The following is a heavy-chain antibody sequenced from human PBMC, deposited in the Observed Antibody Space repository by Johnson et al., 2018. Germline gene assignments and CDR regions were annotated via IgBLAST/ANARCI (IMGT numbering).Heavy chain of an antibody. J-gene: IGHJ1*01. CDR3: AKVLLWSVQYFQH. CDR2: ISGSGGST. Sequence: VQLVESGGGLVQPGGSLRLSCAASGFTFSSYAMSWVRQAPGKGLEWVSAISGSGGSTYYADSVKGRFTISRDNSKTTLYLQMNSLRAEDTAGYYCAKVLLWSVQYFQHWGQGTLVTVSS. D-gene: IGHD3-10*01. CDR1: GFTFSSYA. V-gene: IGHV3-23*04.